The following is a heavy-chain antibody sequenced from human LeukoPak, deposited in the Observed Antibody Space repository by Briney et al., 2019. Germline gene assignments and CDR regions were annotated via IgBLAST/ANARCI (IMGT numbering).Heavy chain of an antibody. V-gene: IGHV4-34*01. D-gene: IGHD6-6*01. Sequence: SETLSLTCAVYGGSFSGYYWSWIRQPPGKGLEWIGEINHSGSTNYDPSLKSRVTISVDTSKNQFSLKLSSVTAADTAVYYCARILHSSSSYVGWFDPWGQGTLVTVSS. CDR2: INHSGST. J-gene: IGHJ5*02. CDR3: ARILHSSSSYVGWFDP. CDR1: GGSFSGYY.